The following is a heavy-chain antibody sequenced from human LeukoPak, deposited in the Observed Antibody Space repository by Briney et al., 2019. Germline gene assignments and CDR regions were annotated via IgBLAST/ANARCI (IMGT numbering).Heavy chain of an antibody. V-gene: IGHV1-2*02. J-gene: IGHJ4*02. CDR2: IDPKSGGT. CDR1: GYIFIGYY. Sequence: ASVKVSCKTSGYIFIGYYMHWVRQAPGQGPEWMGWIDPKSGGTKFAQKFQGRVTMTRDMSFNTAYVDLRRLKSDDTAVYYCVRDMDRGQWLVRPYNWGQGTLVTVSS. CDR3: VRDMDRGQWLVRPYN. D-gene: IGHD6-19*01.